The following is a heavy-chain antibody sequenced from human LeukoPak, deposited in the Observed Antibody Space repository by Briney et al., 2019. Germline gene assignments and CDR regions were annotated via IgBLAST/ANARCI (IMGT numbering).Heavy chain of an antibody. D-gene: IGHD6-13*01. CDR3: ARLPLGAGGRAFDY. V-gene: IGHV5-51*01. CDR2: IYPGDSDT. J-gene: IGHJ4*02. CDR1: GYSFTTHW. Sequence: GESLKISCQGSGYSFTTHWIGWVRQMPGKGLEWMGIIYPGDSDTRYSPSFQGQFTLSADKAISTAYLQWSSLKASDTAIYYCARLPLGAGGRAFDYWGQGTLVTVSS.